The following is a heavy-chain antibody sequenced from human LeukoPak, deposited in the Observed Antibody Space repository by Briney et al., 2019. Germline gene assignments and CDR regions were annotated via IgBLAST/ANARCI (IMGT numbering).Heavy chain of an antibody. CDR2: ISYDGSNK. CDR3: AKDVVLSTVVVTAIPGFDY. CDR1: GLPFSSYG. Sequence: GSLRLSCAASGLPFSSYGMHCVRQAPGKGLEWVAVISYDGSNKYYADSVKGRFTISRDNSKNTLYLQMNSLRPEHTAVYYCAKDVVLSTVVVTAIPGFDYWGQGTLVTVSS. V-gene: IGHV3-30*18. D-gene: IGHD2-21*02. J-gene: IGHJ4*02.